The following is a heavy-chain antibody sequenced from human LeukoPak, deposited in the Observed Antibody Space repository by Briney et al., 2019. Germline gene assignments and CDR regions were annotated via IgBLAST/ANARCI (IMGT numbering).Heavy chain of an antibody. J-gene: IGHJ6*03. CDR1: GGSLSSSNYY. D-gene: IGHD6-6*01. Sequence: NPSETLSLTCTVSGGSLSSSNYYWGWIRQPPGKGLECIGTIYYSGSTYYNPSLKSRVTISVDTPKNQFSLKLSSVTAADTAVYYCARGRAARPYYYYYMDVWGKGTTVTVSS. CDR3: ARGRAARPYYYYYMDV. V-gene: IGHV4-39*07. CDR2: IYYSGST.